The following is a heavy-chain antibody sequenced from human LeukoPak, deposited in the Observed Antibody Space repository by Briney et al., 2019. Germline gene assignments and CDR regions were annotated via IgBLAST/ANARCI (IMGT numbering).Heavy chain of an antibody. D-gene: IGHD5-18*01. Sequence: PGGSLRLSCAASGFTFSGYAMHWGRQAPGKGLEWVAVISYDGSNKYYADSVKGRFTISRDNSKNTLYLQMNSLRAEDTAVYYCARDGGDTAMVGDYWGQGTLVTVSS. J-gene: IGHJ4*02. CDR2: ISYDGSNK. CDR1: GFTFSGYA. CDR3: ARDGGDTAMVGDY. V-gene: IGHV3-30-3*01.